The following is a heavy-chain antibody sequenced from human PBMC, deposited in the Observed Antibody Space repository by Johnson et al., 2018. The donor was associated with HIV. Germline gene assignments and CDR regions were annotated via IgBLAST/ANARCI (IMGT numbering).Heavy chain of an antibody. CDR2: IRWNSGSI. J-gene: IGHJ3*02. D-gene: IGHD5-18*01. CDR1: GFTFTNAW. V-gene: IGHV3-9*01. Sequence: LLVESGGGVVQPGRSLRLSCAASGFTFTNAWMSWVRQAPGKGLEWVSGIRWNSGSIGYADSVKGRFTISRDNAKNSLYLQMNSLRAEDKALYYCAKDKVAWGAMVGGGAFDIWGQGTMVTVSS. CDR3: AKDKVAWGAMVGGGAFDI.